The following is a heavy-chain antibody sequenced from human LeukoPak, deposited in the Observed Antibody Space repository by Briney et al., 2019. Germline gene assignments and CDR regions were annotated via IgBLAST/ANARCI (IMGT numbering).Heavy chain of an antibody. D-gene: IGHD3-22*01. V-gene: IGHV4-59*01. CDR3: ARRRNYYDSSGIFDY. CDR2: ICYSGST. J-gene: IGHJ4*02. CDR1: GGSISSYY. Sequence: SETLSLTCTVSGGSISSYYWSWIRQPPGKGLEWIGYICYSGSTNYNPSLKSRVTISVDTSKNQFSLKLSSVTAADAAVYYCARRRNYYDSSGIFDYWGQGTLVTVSS.